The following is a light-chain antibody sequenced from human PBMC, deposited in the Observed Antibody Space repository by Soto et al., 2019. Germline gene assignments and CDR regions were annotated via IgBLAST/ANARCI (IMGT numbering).Light chain of an antibody. J-gene: IGKJ1*01. CDR2: GAS. CDR1: QSLSTNY. Sequence: EIVLTQSPGTLSLSPGERATLSCRASQSLSTNYLAWYQRKPGQAPRLLIYGASSRATDIPHRFSGSGSGTDFTLTTTRLEPEDFAVYYCQQYGDSPPTFGQGTKVEIK. V-gene: IGKV3-20*01. CDR3: QQYGDSPPT.